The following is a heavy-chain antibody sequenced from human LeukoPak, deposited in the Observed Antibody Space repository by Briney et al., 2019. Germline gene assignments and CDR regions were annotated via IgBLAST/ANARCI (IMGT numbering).Heavy chain of an antibody. CDR1: GGSFSGYY. CDR2: INHSGST. CDR3: ARQAVRSSGYIDY. J-gene: IGHJ4*02. Sequence: SETLSLTCAVYGGSFSGYYWSWIRQPPGKGLEWIGEINHSGSTNYNPSLKRRVTISVDMSKNQFSLKLSSVTAADTAVYYCARQAVRSSGYIDYWGQGTLVTVSS. V-gene: IGHV4-34*01. D-gene: IGHD3-22*01.